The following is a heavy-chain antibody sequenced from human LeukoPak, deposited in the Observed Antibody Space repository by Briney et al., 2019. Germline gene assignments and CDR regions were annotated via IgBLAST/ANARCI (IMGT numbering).Heavy chain of an antibody. CDR3: ARGILTGYYLYYFDY. Sequence: PSETLSLTCTVSGGSISSSSYYWGWIRQPPGKGLEWIGSIYYSGSTYYNPSLKSRVTISVDTSKNQFSLKLSSVTAADTAVYYCARGILTGYYLYYFDYWGQGTLVTVSS. D-gene: IGHD3-9*01. CDR2: IYYSGST. CDR1: GGSISSSSYY. J-gene: IGHJ4*02. V-gene: IGHV4-39*07.